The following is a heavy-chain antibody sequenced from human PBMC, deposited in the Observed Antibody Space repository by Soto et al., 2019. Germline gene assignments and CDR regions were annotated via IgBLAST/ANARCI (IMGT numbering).Heavy chain of an antibody. V-gene: IGHV1-18*01. CDR2: ISAYNGNT. J-gene: IGHJ6*03. CDR1: GYTFTSYG. Sequence: QVQLVQSGAEGKKPGASVKVSCKASGYTFTSYGISWVRQAPGQGLEWMGWISAYNGNTNYAQKLQGRVTMTTDTSTSTAYMELRSLRSDDTAVYYCAREARRFLEWLLYPTPYYYYMDVWGKGTTVTVSS. CDR3: AREARRFLEWLLYPTPYYYYMDV. D-gene: IGHD3-3*01.